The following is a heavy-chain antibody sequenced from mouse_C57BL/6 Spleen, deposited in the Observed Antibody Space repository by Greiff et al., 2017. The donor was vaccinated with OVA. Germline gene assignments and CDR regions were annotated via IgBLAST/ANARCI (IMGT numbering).Heavy chain of an antibody. Sequence: VQLKESGPGLVKPSQSLSLTCSVTGYSITSGYYWNWIRQFPGNKLEWMGYISYDGSNNYNPSLKNRISITRDTSKNQFFLKLNSVTTEDTATYYCARGDSNYPYYAMDYWGQGTSVTVSS. D-gene: IGHD2-5*01. V-gene: IGHV3-6*01. CDR1: GYSITSGYY. CDR2: ISYDGSN. J-gene: IGHJ4*01. CDR3: ARGDSNYPYYAMDY.